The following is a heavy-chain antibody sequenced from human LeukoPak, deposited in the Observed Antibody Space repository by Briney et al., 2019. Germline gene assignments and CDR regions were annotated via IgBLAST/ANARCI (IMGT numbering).Heavy chain of an antibody. CDR1: GFTFSDYY. Sequence: AGGSLRLSCAASGFTFSDYYMSWIRQAPGKGLEWVSYISSSSSYTNYADSVKGRFTISRDNAMNSLYLQMNSLRAEDTAVYYCARDFTYYYGSGSFCDYWGQGTLVTVSS. J-gene: IGHJ4*02. CDR2: ISSSSSYT. D-gene: IGHD3-10*01. CDR3: ARDFTYYYGSGSFCDY. V-gene: IGHV3-11*06.